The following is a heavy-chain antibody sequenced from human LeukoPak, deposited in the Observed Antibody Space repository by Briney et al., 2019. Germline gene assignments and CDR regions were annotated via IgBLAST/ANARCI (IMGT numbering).Heavy chain of an antibody. CDR2: ISYDGSNK. V-gene: IGHV3-30*03. CDR3: ATLPLSDY. CDR1: GFTFSSYG. J-gene: IGHJ4*02. D-gene: IGHD1-26*01. Sequence: GGSLRLSCAASGFTFSSYGMHWVRQAPGKGLEWVAVISYDGSNKYYADSVKGRFTISRDNSKNTLYLQMNSLRAEDTAVYYCATLPLSDYWGQGTLVTVSS.